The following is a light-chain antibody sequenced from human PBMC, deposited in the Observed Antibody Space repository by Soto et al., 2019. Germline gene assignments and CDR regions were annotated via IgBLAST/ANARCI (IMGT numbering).Light chain of an antibody. CDR3: GTWDSSLSSVV. CDR1: SSNIGNNY. Sequence: QSVLTQPPSVSAAPGQKVTISCSGSSSNIGNNYVSWYQQLPGTAPKLLIYDNNERPSVMPDRFSGSKSGTSATLGITGLQTGDESDYYCGTWDSSLSSVVFGGGTKLTVL. CDR2: DNN. J-gene: IGLJ2*01. V-gene: IGLV1-51*01.